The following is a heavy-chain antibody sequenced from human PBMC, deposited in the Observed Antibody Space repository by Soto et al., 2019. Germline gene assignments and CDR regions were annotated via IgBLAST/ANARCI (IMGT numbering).Heavy chain of an antibody. CDR1: GYTFTSYG. D-gene: IGHD3-22*01. V-gene: IGHV1-18*01. J-gene: IGHJ5*02. CDR2: ISAYNGNT. Sequence: QVQLVQSGAEVKKPGASVKVSCKASGYTFTSYGISWVRQAPGQGLEWMGWISAYNGNTNYAQKLQGRVTMTTDTSTSPAYMELRSLRSDDTAVYYCARDLYYDSSGYYLSWFDPWGQGTLVTVSS. CDR3: ARDLYYDSSGYYLSWFDP.